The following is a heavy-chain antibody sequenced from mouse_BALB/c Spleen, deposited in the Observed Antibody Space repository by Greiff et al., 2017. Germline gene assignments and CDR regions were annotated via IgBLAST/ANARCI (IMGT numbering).Heavy chain of an antibody. CDR1: GYSITSGYY. Sequence: VQLQQSGPGLVKPSQSLSLTCSVTGYSITSGYYWNWIRQFPGNKLEWMGYISYDGSNNYNPSLKNRISITRDTSKNQFFLKLNSVTTEDTATYYGAREDGYYFDYWGQGTTLTVSS. D-gene: IGHD2-3*01. CDR3: AREDGYYFDY. V-gene: IGHV3-6*02. J-gene: IGHJ2*01. CDR2: ISYDGSN.